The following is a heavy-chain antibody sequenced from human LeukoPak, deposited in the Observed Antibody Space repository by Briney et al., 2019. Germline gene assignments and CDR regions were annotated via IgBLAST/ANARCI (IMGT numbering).Heavy chain of an antibody. V-gene: IGHV1-69*04. CDR1: GGTFSSYA. CDR2: IIPILGIP. D-gene: IGHD2-15*01. Sequence: SVKVSRKASGGTFSSYAISWVRQAPGQGLEWMGRIIPILGIPNYAQKFQGRVTITADKSTSTAYMELSSLRSDDTAVYYCARSGSRGPIDFWGQGTLVTVSS. J-gene: IGHJ4*02. CDR3: ARSGSRGPIDF.